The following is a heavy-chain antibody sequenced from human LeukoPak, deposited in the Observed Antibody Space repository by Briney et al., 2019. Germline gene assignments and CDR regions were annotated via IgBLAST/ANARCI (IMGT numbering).Heavy chain of an antibody. CDR1: GFTFDDYA. D-gene: IGHD6-19*01. V-gene: IGHV3-43*02. J-gene: IGHJ4*02. Sequence: GGSLRLSCAGSGFTFDDYAMYWVRQAPGKGLEWVSLISGDGGSTYYADSVKGRFTISRDNSKNSLYLQMNSLRTEDTALYYCAKDTSRYSSGCDYWGQGTLVTVSS. CDR3: AKDTSRYSSGCDY. CDR2: ISGDGGST.